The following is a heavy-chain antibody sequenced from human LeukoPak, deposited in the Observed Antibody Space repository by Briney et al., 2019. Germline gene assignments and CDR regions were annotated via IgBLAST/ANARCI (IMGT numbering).Heavy chain of an antibody. CDR3: ARDLSPWEDIAVLRSLDTSNNWFDP. Sequence: PGGSLRLSCAASGFTFSSYSMNWVRQAPGKGLEWVSSISSSSSYIYYADSVKGRFTISRDNAKNSLYLQMNSLRAEDTAVYYCARDLSPWEDIAVLRSLDTSNNWFDPWGQGTLVTVSS. D-gene: IGHD2-15*01. J-gene: IGHJ5*02. V-gene: IGHV3-21*01. CDR1: GFTFSSYS. CDR2: ISSSSSYI.